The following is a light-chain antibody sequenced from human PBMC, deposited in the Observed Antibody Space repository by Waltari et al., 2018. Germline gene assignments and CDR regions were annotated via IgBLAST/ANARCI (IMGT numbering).Light chain of an antibody. Sequence: EIVLPQSPGTLSLSPGERATISCRATQSVSHSNLAWYQQKGGQAPRLLIDGASSRATGIPDRFSGSGSGTDFTLSISRLEPEDYGVYYCQQYAGSPITFGGGTKVEI. CDR1: QSVSHSN. CDR2: GAS. CDR3: QQYAGSPIT. J-gene: IGKJ4*01. V-gene: IGKV3-20*01.